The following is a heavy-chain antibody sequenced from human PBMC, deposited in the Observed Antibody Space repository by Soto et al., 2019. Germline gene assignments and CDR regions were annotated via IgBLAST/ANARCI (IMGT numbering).Heavy chain of an antibody. Sequence: QVQVVQSGAEVKKPGSSVKVSCKASGGTFSNYAISWVRQAPGHGLEWVGGIIPLTETPVYAQTVQGRLTITADEITSAAYMELSSLRSDDTAVYYCAIVTRNSWTCDFWGQGTLVTVSS. J-gene: IGHJ4*02. CDR2: IIPLTETP. D-gene: IGHD6-13*01. CDR1: GGTFSNYA. V-gene: IGHV1-69*01. CDR3: AIVTRNSWTCDF.